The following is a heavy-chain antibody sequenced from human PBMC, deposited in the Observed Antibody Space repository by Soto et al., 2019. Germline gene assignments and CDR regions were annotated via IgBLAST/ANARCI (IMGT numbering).Heavy chain of an antibody. D-gene: IGHD3-3*01. CDR3: AKAGDYYFDY. CDR1: GFTFSSYA. Sequence: GGSLRLSCAASGFTFSSYAMSWVRQAPGKGLEWVSAISGSGGSTYYADSVKGRFTISRDNSKNTLYLQMNSLRAEDTDVYYSAKAGDYYFDYWGQGTLVTVSS. J-gene: IGHJ4*02. CDR2: ISGSGGST. V-gene: IGHV3-23*01.